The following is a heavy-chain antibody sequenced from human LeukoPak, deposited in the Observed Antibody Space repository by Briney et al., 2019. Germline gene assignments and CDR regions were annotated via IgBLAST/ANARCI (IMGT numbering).Heavy chain of an antibody. V-gene: IGHV1-69*06. CDR2: IIPIFGTA. CDR3: ARDDYGDYPRGFDY. Sequence: GASVKVSCKASGGTFSSYAISWVRQAPGQGLEWMGGIIPIFGTANYAQKFQGRVTITADKSTSTAYMELSSLRSEDTAVYYCARDDYGDYPRGFDYWGQGTLVTVSS. J-gene: IGHJ4*02. D-gene: IGHD4-17*01. CDR1: GGTFSSYA.